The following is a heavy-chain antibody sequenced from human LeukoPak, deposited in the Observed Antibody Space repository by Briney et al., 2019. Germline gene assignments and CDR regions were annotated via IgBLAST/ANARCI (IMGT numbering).Heavy chain of an antibody. CDR3: ARVQGSPGYSSSWYVRDYYYGMDV. CDR1: GGSFSGYY. D-gene: IGHD6-13*01. J-gene: IGHJ6*02. Sequence: PSETLSLTCAVYGGSFSGYYWSWIRQPPGKGLEWIGEINHSGSTNYNPSLKSRVTISVDTSKNQFSLKLSSVTAADTAVYYCARVQGSPGYSSSWYVRDYYYGMDVWGQGTTVTVSS. CDR2: INHSGST. V-gene: IGHV4-34*01.